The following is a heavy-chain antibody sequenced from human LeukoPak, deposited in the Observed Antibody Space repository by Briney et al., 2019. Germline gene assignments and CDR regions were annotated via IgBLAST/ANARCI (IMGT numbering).Heavy chain of an antibody. CDR3: ARDLGRVFDI. J-gene: IGHJ3*02. V-gene: IGHV4-59*11. CDR2: IYYSGST. CDR1: GGSISSHY. D-gene: IGHD7-27*01. Sequence: PSETLSLTCNVSGGSISSHYWSWIRQPPGKGLEWIGYIYYSGSTSYNPSLKSRVTISVDTSKSQFSLNLNSVTAADTAVYYCARDLGRVFDIWGQGTMVTVSS.